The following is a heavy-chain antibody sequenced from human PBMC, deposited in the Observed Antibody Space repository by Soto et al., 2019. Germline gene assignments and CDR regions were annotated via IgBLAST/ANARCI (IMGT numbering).Heavy chain of an antibody. D-gene: IGHD3-16*02. V-gene: IGHV1-8*01. CDR3: ARASYDYIWGSYRVRYYYYYYMDV. J-gene: IGHJ6*03. CDR2: MNPNSGNT. CDR1: GYTFTSYD. Sequence: ASVKVSCKASGYTFTSYDINWVRQATGQGLEWMGWMNPNSGNTGYAQKFQGRVTMTRNTSISTAYMELSSLRSEDTAVYYCARASYDYIWGSYRVRYYYYYYMDVWGKGTTVTVSS.